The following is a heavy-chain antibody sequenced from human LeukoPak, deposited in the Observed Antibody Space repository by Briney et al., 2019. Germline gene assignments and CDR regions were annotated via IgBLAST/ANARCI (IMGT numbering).Heavy chain of an antibody. CDR3: ARGGGGYNGFYYGMDV. Sequence: PSETLSLTCTVSGGSISSYYWNWIRQPPGKGLEWIGYIYYSGSTKYNPSLKSRVTISVVTSKNQFFLRLNSVTAADTAVYYCARGGGGYNGFYYGMDVWGQGTTVTVSS. CDR2: IYYSGST. CDR1: GGSISSYY. V-gene: IGHV4-59*01. J-gene: IGHJ6*02. D-gene: IGHD5-12*01.